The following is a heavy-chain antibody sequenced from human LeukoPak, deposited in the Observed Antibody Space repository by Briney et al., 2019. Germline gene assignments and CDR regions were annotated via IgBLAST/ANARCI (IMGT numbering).Heavy chain of an antibody. J-gene: IGHJ4*02. Sequence: GGSLRLSCAASGFTSGSYGMNWVRQAPGKGRAGGAVISNDGSKKYYADSVKGRFTISRDNSKNTLSLQVSSLRTEDTAVYYCAKDRYSYAFEYSDSWGQGTLVTVSS. D-gene: IGHD5-18*01. CDR1: GFTSGSYG. CDR3: AKDRYSYAFEYSDS. V-gene: IGHV3-30*18. CDR2: ISNDGSKK.